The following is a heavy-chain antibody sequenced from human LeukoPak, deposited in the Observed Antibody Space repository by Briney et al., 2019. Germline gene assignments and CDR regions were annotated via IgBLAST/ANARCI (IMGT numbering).Heavy chain of an antibody. J-gene: IGHJ6*03. D-gene: IGHD5-12*01. CDR1: GFTFSNYG. CDR3: AKGGGYEAQYYYYYLDV. CDR2: IHYDGSNK. V-gene: IGHV3-30*02. Sequence: GGSLRLSCAASGFTFSNYGMHWVRQAPGKGLDWVAFIHYDGSNKYYADSVKGRFTISRDDSKNTLYLQMNSLRAEDTAVYYCAKGGGYEAQYYYYYLDVWGKGTTVTISS.